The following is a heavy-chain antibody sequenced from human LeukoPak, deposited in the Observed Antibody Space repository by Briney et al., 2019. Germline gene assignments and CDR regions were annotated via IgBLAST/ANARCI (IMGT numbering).Heavy chain of an antibody. V-gene: IGHV3-23*01. CDR2: ISVASNT. CDR1: GLPFSSYA. J-gene: IGHJ4*02. Sequence: TGGSLRLSCAASGLPFSSYARSWVRQAPGKGLEWVSTISVASNTFYADSVKGRFTISRDNSRNTVYLQMTSLRADDTAAYYCADYGVSGVRNNFYWGQGTLVTVSS. CDR3: ADYGVSGVRNNFY. D-gene: IGHD3-3*01.